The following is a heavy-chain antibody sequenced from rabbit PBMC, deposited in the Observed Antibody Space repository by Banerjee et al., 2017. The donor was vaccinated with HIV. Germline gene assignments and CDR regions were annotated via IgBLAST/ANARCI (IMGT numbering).Heavy chain of an antibody. D-gene: IGHD4-2*01. CDR1: GIDFSSGYY. CDR3: ARTVGSAWFFNL. CDR2: IHTNSGST. J-gene: IGHJ4*01. Sequence: QEQLVESGGDLVQPEGSLTLTCTASGIDFSSGYYMSWVRQTPGKGLEWIGCIHTNSGSTYYASWAKGRFTNSKTPSTTETLLMPSLTAADTTPYFCARTVGSAWFFNLWGPGTLVPVS. V-gene: IGHV1S45*01.